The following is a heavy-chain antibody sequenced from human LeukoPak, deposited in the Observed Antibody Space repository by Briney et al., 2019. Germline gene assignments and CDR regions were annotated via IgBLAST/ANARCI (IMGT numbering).Heavy chain of an antibody. CDR3: AKASVAIPQYCNS. V-gene: IGHV3-7*03. CDR1: GFTFSNFW. CDR2: IKQDETEK. Sequence: GESLRLSCTASGFTFSNFWMGWVRQAPGKGLEWVANIKQDETEKFYLGSVKGRFTISRDNAKNSLYLQMNSLTAADTAMYFCAKASVAIPQYCNSWGQGTLVTVSS. J-gene: IGHJ5*02. D-gene: IGHD2-2*02.